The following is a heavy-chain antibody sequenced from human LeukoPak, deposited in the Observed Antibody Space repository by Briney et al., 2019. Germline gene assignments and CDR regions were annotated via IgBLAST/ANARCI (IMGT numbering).Heavy chain of an antibody. CDR2: IIPIFGTA. V-gene: IGHV1-69*13. Sequence: SVKVSCKASGGTFSSYAISWVRQAPGQGLEWMGGIIPIFGTANYAQKFQGRVTITADESTSTAYMELSSLRSEDTAVYYCARAESPSTYCSSTSCYYFDYWGQGTLVAVSS. CDR3: ARAESPSTYCSSTSCYYFDY. J-gene: IGHJ4*02. D-gene: IGHD2-2*01. CDR1: GGTFSSYA.